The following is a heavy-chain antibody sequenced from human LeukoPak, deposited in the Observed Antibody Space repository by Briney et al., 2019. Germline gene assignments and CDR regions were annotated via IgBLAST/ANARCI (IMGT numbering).Heavy chain of an antibody. CDR2: INHSGST. Sequence: SETLSLTCAVYGGSFSGYYWSWIRQPPGKGLEWIGEINHSGSTNYNPSLRSRVTMSVDTSKNQFSLKLSSVTAADTAVYYCASFSVVAGTYWGQGTLVTVSS. D-gene: IGHD6-19*01. V-gene: IGHV4-34*01. J-gene: IGHJ4*02. CDR3: ASFSVVAGTY. CDR1: GGSFSGYY.